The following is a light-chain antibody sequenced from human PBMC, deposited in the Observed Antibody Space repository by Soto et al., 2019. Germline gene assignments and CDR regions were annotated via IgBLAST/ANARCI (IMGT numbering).Light chain of an antibody. Sequence: EIELTQSAGTLSLSPGERATLSCRASQCVSSSYLALYQQKPGQAPRLLIYGASSRATGIPDRFSGSGSGTDFTLTISRLEPEDFAVYYCQQYGSAPLTFGGGTKVDIK. CDR1: QCVSSSY. J-gene: IGKJ4*02. CDR3: QQYGSAPLT. V-gene: IGKV3-20*01. CDR2: GAS.